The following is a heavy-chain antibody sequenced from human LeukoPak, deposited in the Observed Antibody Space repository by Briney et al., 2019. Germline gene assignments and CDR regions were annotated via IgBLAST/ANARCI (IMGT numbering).Heavy chain of an antibody. CDR1: GGSFSGYY. CDR2: INHSGST. CDR3: AKPRYGGYRDDLDY. V-gene: IGHV4-34*01. D-gene: IGHD5-12*01. J-gene: IGHJ4*02. Sequence: SETLSLTCAVYGGSFSGYYWSWIRQPPGKGLEWIGEINHSGSTNYNPSLKSRVTISVDTSKNQFSLKLSSVTAADTAVYYCAKPRYGGYRDDLDYWGQGTLVTVSS.